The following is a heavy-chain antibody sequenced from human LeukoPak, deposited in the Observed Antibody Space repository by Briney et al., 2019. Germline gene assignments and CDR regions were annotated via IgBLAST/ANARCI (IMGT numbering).Heavy chain of an antibody. CDR2: INSDGSWT. CDR1: GFIFNNYA. J-gene: IGHJ4*02. D-gene: IGHD2-2*01. V-gene: IGHV3-74*01. Sequence: PGRSLRLSCAGSGFIFNNYAMHWVRQAPGKGLVWVSHINSDGSWTSYADSVKGRFTISKDNAKDTVYLQMNNLRAEDTAVYYCVSFYETYWGRGTLVTVSS. CDR3: VSFYETY.